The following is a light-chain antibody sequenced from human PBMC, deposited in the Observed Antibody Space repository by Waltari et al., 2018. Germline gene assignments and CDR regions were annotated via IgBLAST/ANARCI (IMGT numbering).Light chain of an antibody. CDR3: QQTNSYPWT. J-gene: IGKJ1*01. CDR1: QRIVYW. V-gene: IGKV1-5*03. Sequence: DIQMTQSPSTLSASVGDRVTLTCPARQRIVYWLTWIHQKTGSAPTFLIYPASSLATGVPSRFSGSRSGTEFTLTITNVQPDDFATYYCQQTNSYPWTFGQGTRVEMK. CDR2: PAS.